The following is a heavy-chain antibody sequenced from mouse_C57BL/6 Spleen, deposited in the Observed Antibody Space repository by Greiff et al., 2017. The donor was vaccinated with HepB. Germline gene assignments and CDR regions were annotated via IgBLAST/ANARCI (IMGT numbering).Heavy chain of an antibody. J-gene: IGHJ1*03. V-gene: IGHV1-50*01. CDR3: ARAGNSYWYFDV. Sequence: VQLQQPGAELVKPGASVKLSCKASGYTFTSYWMQWVKQRPGQGLEWIGEIDPSDSYTNYNQKFKGKATLTVDTSSSTAYMQLSSLTSEDSAVYYCARAGNSYWYFDVWGTGTTVTVSS. CDR2: IDPSDSYT. CDR1: GYTFTSYW.